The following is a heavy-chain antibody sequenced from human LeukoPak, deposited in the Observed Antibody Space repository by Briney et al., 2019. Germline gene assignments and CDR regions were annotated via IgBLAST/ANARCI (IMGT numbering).Heavy chain of an antibody. CDR1: GYTFTSYG. CDR2: ISAYNGNT. Sequence: RASVKVSCKASGYTFTSYGISWVRQAPGQGLEWMGWISAYNGNTNYAQKLQGRVTMTTDTSTSTAYMELRSLRSDDTAVYYCARASFGCSSTSCYPRFFDYWGQGTLVTVSS. J-gene: IGHJ4*02. D-gene: IGHD2-2*01. V-gene: IGHV1-18*01. CDR3: ARASFGCSSTSCYPRFFDY.